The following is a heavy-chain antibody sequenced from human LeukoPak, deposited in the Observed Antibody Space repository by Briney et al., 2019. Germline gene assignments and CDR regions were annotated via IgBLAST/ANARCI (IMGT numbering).Heavy chain of an antibody. D-gene: IGHD6-19*01. V-gene: IGHV3-30*04. CDR2: ISYDGSNK. CDR1: GFTFSSYA. Sequence: PGGSLRLSCGASGFTFSSYAMHWVRQAPGKGLEWVAVISYDGSNKDYADSVKGRFTISRDDSKNTLFLQMNSLRIDDTAVYYCARLKAVAGPHYYFDYGGRGPRITVSS. CDR3: ARLKAVAGPHYYFDY. J-gene: IGHJ4*02.